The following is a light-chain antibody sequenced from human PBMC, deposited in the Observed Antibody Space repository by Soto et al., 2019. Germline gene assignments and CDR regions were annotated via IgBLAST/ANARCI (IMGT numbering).Light chain of an antibody. CDR3: AAWDDSLNGFYV. J-gene: IGLJ2*01. Sequence: QSVLTQPPSASGTPGQRVTISCSGGSSNIGTNSVNWYQQLPGRAPKLLIYNNDLRPSGVPDRFSGSKSGTSASLAISGLQSDDEAYYYCAAWDDSLNGFYVFGVGTKLTVL. CDR1: SSNIGTNS. V-gene: IGLV1-44*01. CDR2: NND.